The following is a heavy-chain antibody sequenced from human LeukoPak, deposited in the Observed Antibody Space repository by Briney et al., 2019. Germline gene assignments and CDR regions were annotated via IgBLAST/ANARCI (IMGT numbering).Heavy chain of an antibody. Sequence: GGSLRLSCAASGFTFSTYWMTWVRQAPGKGLEWVANINQGGSEKYYVDSVKGRFTISRDNAKNSLYLQMNSLRAEDTAVYYCAKDPRSSGQSDYFDYWGQGTLVTVSS. V-gene: IGHV3-7*03. CDR3: AKDPRSSGQSDYFDY. J-gene: IGHJ4*02. CDR1: GFTFSTYW. D-gene: IGHD3-22*01. CDR2: INQGGSEK.